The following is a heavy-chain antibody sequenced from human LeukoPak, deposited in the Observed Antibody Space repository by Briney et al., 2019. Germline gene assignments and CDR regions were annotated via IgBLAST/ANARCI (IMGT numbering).Heavy chain of an antibody. D-gene: IGHD4-23*01. Sequence: GGSLRLSCAASGFTFSSYSMNWVRQAPGKGLEWVSYISSGSSTIYYADSVKGRFTISRDNAKNSLFLQMNSLRAEDTAVYYCATAYGGNSGAFEYWGQGTLVTVSS. CDR1: GFTFSSYS. J-gene: IGHJ4*02. V-gene: IGHV3-48*01. CDR3: ATAYGGNSGAFEY. CDR2: ISSGSSTI.